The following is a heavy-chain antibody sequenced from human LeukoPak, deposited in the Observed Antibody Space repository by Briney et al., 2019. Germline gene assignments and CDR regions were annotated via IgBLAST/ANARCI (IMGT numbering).Heavy chain of an antibody. Sequence: PSQTLSLTCAVSGDTVSTNSAAWNWTRQSPSIGLEWLGRTYYRSKWNNEYALSVKSRMTVNPDTAKNQFSLQLNSVTPEDTAVYYCARGRIGTTRYFDYWGQGILVTVSS. CDR1: GDTVSTNSAA. CDR3: ARGRIGTTRYFDY. V-gene: IGHV6-1*01. J-gene: IGHJ4*02. CDR2: TYYRSKWNN. D-gene: IGHD1-1*01.